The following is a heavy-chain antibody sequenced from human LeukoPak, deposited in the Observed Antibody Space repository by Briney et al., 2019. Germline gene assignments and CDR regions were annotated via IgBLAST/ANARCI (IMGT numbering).Heavy chain of an antibody. Sequence: GRSTRLSCAVSGFTFSNAWMNWVRQAPGKGLEWVGRSKSKADDWTTDYAAPVKGRFTIAREDSKNTLYLQMNRLKTEGAAVYYCTGPLDYWGQGTLVTVSS. CDR2: SKSKADDWTT. CDR1: GFTFSNAW. J-gene: IGHJ4*02. V-gene: IGHV3-15*07. CDR3: TGPLDY.